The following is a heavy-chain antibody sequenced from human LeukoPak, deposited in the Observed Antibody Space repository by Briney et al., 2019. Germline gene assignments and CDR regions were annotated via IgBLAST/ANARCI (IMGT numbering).Heavy chain of an antibody. J-gene: IGHJ4*02. D-gene: IGHD3-10*01. CDR2: IYTSEST. CDR1: GGSISSSNYY. CDR3: ARGLWFGDENPPYFDY. V-gene: IGHV4-61*02. Sequence: SETLSLTCSVSGGSISSSNYYWSWIRQPAGKGLEWIGRIYTSESTNYNPSLKSRVTISVDTSRNQFSLKLSSVTAADTAVYYCARGLWFGDENPPYFDYWGQGILVTVSS.